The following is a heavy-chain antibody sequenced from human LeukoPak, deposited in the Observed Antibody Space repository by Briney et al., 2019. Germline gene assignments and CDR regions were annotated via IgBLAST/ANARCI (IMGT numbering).Heavy chain of an antibody. CDR1: GYTFTSYG. D-gene: IGHD5-12*01. CDR3: AKAGYSGYEYDY. J-gene: IGHJ4*02. V-gene: IGHV3-30*18. Sequence: SCKASGYTFTSYGMHWVRQAPGKGLEWVAVISYDGSNKYYADSVKGRFTISRDNSKNTLYLQMNSLRAEDTAVYYCAKAGYSGYEYDYWGQGTLVTVSS. CDR2: ISYDGSNK.